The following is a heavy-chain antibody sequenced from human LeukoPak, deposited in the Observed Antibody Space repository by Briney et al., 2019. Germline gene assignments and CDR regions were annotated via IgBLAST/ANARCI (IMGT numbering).Heavy chain of an antibody. CDR1: GGTFSSYA. V-gene: IGHV1-69*04. J-gene: IGHJ4*02. Sequence: SVKVSCTASGGTFSSYAISWVRQAPGQGLEWMGRIIPILGIANYAQKFQGRVTITADKSTSTAYMELSSLRSEDTAVYYCAGERRGGYGSGSGGDYWGQGTLVTVSS. D-gene: IGHD3-10*01. CDR2: IIPILGIA. CDR3: AGERRGGYGSGSGGDY.